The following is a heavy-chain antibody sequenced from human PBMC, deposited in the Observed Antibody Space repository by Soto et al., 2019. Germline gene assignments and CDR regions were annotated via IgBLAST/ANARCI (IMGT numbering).Heavy chain of an antibody. J-gene: IGHJ4*02. D-gene: IGHD1-1*01. CDR3: ATGDPGHY. V-gene: IGHV1-2*02. CDR2: INPNSGGT. CDR1: GYTFTRYY. Sequence: ASVKVSCKASGYTFTRYYMHWVRQAPGQGLEWMGWINPNSGGTNYAQKFQGRVTMTRDTSISTVYMELSSLRSEDTAVYYCATGDPGHYWGQGTLVTVSS.